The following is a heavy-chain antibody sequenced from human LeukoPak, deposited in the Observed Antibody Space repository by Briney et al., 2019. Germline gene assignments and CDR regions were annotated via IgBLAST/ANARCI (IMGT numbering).Heavy chain of an antibody. J-gene: IGHJ4*02. V-gene: IGHV4-59*01. D-gene: IGHD3-3*01. Sequence: SETLSLTCTVSGGSIGSYYWSRIRQPPGKGLEWIGYIYYSGSTNYSPSLKSRVTISVDTSKNQFSLKLSSVTAADTAVYYCASTYYDFWSGYSPGYFDYWGQGTLVTVSS. CDR3: ASTYYDFWSGYSPGYFDY. CDR2: IYYSGST. CDR1: GGSIGSYY.